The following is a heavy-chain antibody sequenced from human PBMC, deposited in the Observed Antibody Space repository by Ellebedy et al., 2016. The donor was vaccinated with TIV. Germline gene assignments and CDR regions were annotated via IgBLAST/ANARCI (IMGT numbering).Heavy chain of an antibody. CDR3: ATQSLVY. Sequence: PGGSLRLSCAVSGLSFSGSHMTWVRQAPGKGLEWVSDISGSSIIFYADSVKGRFIISRDNAKNSLYLQMNSLRAEDTAVYYCATQSLVYWGRGILVTVSS. CDR2: ISGSSII. D-gene: IGHD3-16*01. J-gene: IGHJ4*02. V-gene: IGHV3-69-1*01. CDR1: GLSFSGSH.